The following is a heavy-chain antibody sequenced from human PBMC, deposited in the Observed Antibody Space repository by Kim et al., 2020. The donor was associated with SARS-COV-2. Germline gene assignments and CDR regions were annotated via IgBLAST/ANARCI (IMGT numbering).Heavy chain of an antibody. CDR1: GSTLIQLS. D-gene: IGHD3-22*01. CDR2: FDPENGEP. CDR3: VTVRNYYDSNSPQYFFEY. Sequence: ASVKVSCKVSGSTLIQLSMHWVRQAPGKGLEWMGGFDPENGEPLYAQKFQGRIILTEDTSTDTANMELSSLRSEDTAVYYCVTVRNYYDSNSPQYFFEYWGQGTLVTVSS. V-gene: IGHV1-24*01. J-gene: IGHJ4*02.